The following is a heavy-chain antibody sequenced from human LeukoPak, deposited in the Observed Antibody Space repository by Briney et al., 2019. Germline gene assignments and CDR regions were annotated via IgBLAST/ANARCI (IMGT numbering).Heavy chain of an antibody. D-gene: IGHD6-19*01. Sequence: GGSLRLSCAASGFTFSSYGMSWVRQAPGKGLEWVSAISGSGGSTYYADSVKGRFTISRDNSKNTLYLQMNSLRAEDTAVYYCAKDSCADADSSGWYWGARSNWNWFDPWGQGTLVTVSS. CDR2: ISGSGGST. CDR3: AKDSCADADSSGWYWGARSNWNWFDP. J-gene: IGHJ5*02. CDR1: GFTFSSYG. V-gene: IGHV3-23*01.